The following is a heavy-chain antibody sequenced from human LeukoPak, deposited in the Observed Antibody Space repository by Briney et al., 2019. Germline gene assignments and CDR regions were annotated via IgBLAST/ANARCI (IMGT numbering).Heavy chain of an antibody. Sequence: SETLSLTCTVSGGSISSYYWSWIRQPPGKGLEWIGYIYYSGSTNYNPSLKSRVTISVDTSKNQFSLKLSSVTAADTAVYYCARVEDGKQPKGKGVFDIWGQGTMVTVSS. CDR2: IYYSGST. CDR1: GGSISSYY. D-gene: IGHD5-24*01. J-gene: IGHJ3*02. V-gene: IGHV4-59*01. CDR3: ARVEDGKQPKGKGVFDI.